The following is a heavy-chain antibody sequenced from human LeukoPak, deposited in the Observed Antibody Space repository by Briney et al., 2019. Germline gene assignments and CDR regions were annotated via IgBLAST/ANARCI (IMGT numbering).Heavy chain of an antibody. CDR3: ARLIYGGNPNDAFDI. J-gene: IGHJ3*02. D-gene: IGHD4-23*01. Sequence: SETLSLTCTVSGYSISSGYYWGWIGQPPGKGLEWIGSIYHSGSTYYNPSLRSRVTISVDTSKNQFSLKLSSVTAADTAVYYCARLIYGGNPNDAFDIWGQGTMVTVSS. V-gene: IGHV4-38-2*02. CDR1: GYSISSGYY. CDR2: IYHSGST.